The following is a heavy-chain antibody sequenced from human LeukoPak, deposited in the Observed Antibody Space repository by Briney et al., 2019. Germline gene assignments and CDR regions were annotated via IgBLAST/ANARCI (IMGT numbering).Heavy chain of an antibody. CDR2: ISYDGSNK. V-gene: IGHV3-30*03. CDR3: ARQRRYCSGDSCYQRTFDF. J-gene: IGHJ4*02. D-gene: IGHD2-15*01. Sequence: PGGSLRLSCAASGFTFSSYSMNWVRQAPGKGLEWVAVISYDGSNKYYADSVKGRFTISRDNSKNTLYLQMNSLRAEDTAVYSCARQRRYCSGDSCYQRTFDFWGQGTLVTVSS. CDR1: GFTFSSYS.